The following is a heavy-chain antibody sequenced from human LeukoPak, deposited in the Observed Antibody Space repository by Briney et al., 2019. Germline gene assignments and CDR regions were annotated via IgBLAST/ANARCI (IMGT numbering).Heavy chain of an antibody. CDR1: GFTFSSYS. CDR2: IYSSSSYI. V-gene: IGHV3-21*01. Sequence: GGSLRLSCAASGFTFSSYSMNWVRQAPGKGLEWVSSIYSSSSYIYYADSVKGRFTISRDNAKNSLYLQMNSLRAEDTAVYYCARDKGGYDPLDYWRQGTLVTVSS. J-gene: IGHJ4*02. CDR3: ARDKGGYDPLDY. D-gene: IGHD5-12*01.